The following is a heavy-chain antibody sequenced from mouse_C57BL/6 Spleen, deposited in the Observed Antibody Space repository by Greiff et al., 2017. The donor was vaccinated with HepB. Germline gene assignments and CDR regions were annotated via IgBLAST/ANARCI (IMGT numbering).Heavy chain of an antibody. CDR1: GYSFTGYY. D-gene: IGHD1-1*01. Sequence: DVKLQESGPELVKPGASVKISCKASGYSFTGYYMNWVKQSPEKSLEWIGEINPSTGGTTYNQKFKAKATLTVDKSSSTAYMQLKSLTSEDSAVYYCARSYYYGEDYWGQGTTLTVSS. CDR2: INPSTGGT. CDR3: ARSYYYGEDY. J-gene: IGHJ2*01. V-gene: IGHV1-42*01.